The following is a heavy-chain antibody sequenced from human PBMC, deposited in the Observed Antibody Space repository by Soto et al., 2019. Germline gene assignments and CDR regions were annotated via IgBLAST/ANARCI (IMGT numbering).Heavy chain of an antibody. V-gene: IGHV3-23*01. Sequence: GGSLRLSCAASGFTFSSYAMSWVRQAPGKGLEWVSAISGSGGSTYYADSVKGRFTISRDNSKNTLYLQMNSLRAEDTAVYYCANSGSVFAPADYYDSSGYPHFFDYWGQGTLVTVSS. J-gene: IGHJ4*02. D-gene: IGHD3-22*01. CDR3: ANSGSVFAPADYYDSSGYPHFFDY. CDR2: ISGSGGST. CDR1: GFTFSSYA.